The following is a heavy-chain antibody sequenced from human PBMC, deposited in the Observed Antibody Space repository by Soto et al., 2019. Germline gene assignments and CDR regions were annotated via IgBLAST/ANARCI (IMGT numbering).Heavy chain of an antibody. CDR3: AREDRDRETGLVPAAIDGMDV. CDR1: GYTFTNHG. D-gene: IGHD2-2*01. V-gene: IGHV1-18*01. J-gene: IGHJ6*02. CDR2: ISTSNGKT. Sequence: ASVKVSCKTSGYTFTNHGISWVRQAPGQGLEWVGWISTSNGKTDYTQKFQGRLTLTTDTSTSTAYMELSNLRSDDTAVYYCAREDRDRETGLVPAAIDGMDVWGQGTTVTAP.